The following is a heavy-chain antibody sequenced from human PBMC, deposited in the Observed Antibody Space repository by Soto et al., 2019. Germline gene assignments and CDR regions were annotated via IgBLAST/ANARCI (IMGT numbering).Heavy chain of an antibody. J-gene: IGHJ4*02. V-gene: IGHV4-59*01. Sequence: SETLSLTCTVSGGSISSYYWSWIRQPPGKGLEWIGYIYYSGSTNYNPSLKSRVTISVGTSKNQFSLKLSSVTAADTAVYYCARSHYGGTYTAFDYWGQGTLVTVSS. CDR2: IYYSGST. CDR1: GGSISSYY. D-gene: IGHD4-17*01. CDR3: ARSHYGGTYTAFDY.